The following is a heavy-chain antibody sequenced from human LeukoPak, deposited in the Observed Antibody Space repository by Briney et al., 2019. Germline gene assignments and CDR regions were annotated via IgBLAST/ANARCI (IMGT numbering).Heavy chain of an antibody. Sequence: SETLSLTCTVSGGAISRWCWSWLRQPAGKGLEWIGRFCTTGSTNYSPSPKSRVTISVDTSKNQFSLKLSSVTAADTAVYYCASLTAGDAFDIWGQGTMVTVSS. CDR1: GGAISRWC. CDR3: ASLTAGDAFDI. CDR2: FCTTGST. J-gene: IGHJ3*02. D-gene: IGHD6-13*01. V-gene: IGHV4-4*07.